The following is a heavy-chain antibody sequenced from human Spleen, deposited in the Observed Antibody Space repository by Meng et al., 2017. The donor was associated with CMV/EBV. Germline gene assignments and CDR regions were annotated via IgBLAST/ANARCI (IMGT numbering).Heavy chain of an antibody. J-gene: IGHJ6*02. V-gene: IGHV1-2*02. D-gene: IGHD2/OR15-2a*01. CDR3: ARDPYYTKYYYYGMDV. CDR2: ISPNSGGT. Sequence: ASVKVSCKASGYKLTDYYTHWVRQAPGQGLEWMGWISPNSGGTNYAQKFQGRVTMTRDTSIGTAYMELTRLRSDDTAVYYCARDPYYTKYYYYGMDVWGQGTTVPSP. CDR1: GYKLTDYY.